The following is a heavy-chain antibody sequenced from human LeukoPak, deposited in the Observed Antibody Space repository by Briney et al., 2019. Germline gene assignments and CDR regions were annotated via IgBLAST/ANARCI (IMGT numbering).Heavy chain of an antibody. D-gene: IGHD5-12*01. CDR1: GGSISSNTYY. CDR2: IYHTGST. CDR3: ARAKRGYSGYDPFDY. J-gene: IGHJ4*02. Sequence: PSETLSLTCTVSGGSISSNTYYWAWIRQPPGTGLEWIGSIYHTGSTYYNPSLKSRVTISVDPSKNRFSLQLRSVTAADTAMYYCARAKRGYSGYDPFDYWGQGTLVTVSS. V-gene: IGHV4-39*01.